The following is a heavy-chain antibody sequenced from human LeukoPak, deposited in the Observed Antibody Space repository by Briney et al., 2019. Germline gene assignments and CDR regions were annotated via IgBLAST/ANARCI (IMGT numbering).Heavy chain of an antibody. J-gene: IGHJ6*02. Sequence: SETLPLTCTVSGGSISSYYWSWIRQPPGKGLEWIGYIYYSGSTNYNPSLKSRVTISVDTSKNQFSLKLSSVTAADTAVYYCARRTRHYGMDVWGQGTTVTVSS. CDR1: GGSISSYY. V-gene: IGHV4-59*01. CDR3: ARRTRHYGMDV. CDR2: IYYSGST.